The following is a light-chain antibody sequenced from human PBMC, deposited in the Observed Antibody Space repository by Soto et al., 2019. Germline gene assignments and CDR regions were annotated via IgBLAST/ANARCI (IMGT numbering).Light chain of an antibody. J-gene: IGKJ2*01. CDR2: GAS. V-gene: IGKV3-15*01. Sequence: EIVMTQSPATLSLSPGERATLSCRASQSVRSNLAWYQQKPGQAPSLLIYGASARATGIPARFSGSGSGTEFTLTISSLQSEDFAVYYCQHYNNWPFTFGQGTKLEI. CDR1: QSVRSN. CDR3: QHYNNWPFT.